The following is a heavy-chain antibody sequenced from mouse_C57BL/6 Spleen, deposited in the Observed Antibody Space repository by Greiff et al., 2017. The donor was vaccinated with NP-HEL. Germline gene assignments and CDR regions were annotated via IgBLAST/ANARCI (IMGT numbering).Heavy chain of an antibody. CDR1: GYTFTSYW. CDR3: AITRTSYFDY. J-gene: IGHJ2*01. CDR2: IDPSDSYT. D-gene: IGHD5-1*01. V-gene: IGHV1-69*01. Sequence: QVQLQQPGAELVMPGASVKLSCKASGYTFTSYWMHWVKQRPGQGLEWIGEIDPSDSYTNYNQKFKGKSTLTVDKSSSTAYMQLSSLTSEDSAVYYCAITRTSYFDYWGQGTTLTVSS.